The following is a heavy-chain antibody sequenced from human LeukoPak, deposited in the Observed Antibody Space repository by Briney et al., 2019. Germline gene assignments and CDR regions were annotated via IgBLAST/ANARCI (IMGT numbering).Heavy chain of an antibody. Sequence: SETLSLTCAVSGGSFSSGDWWSWVRQPPGKGLEWIGEIHHTGVTNFNPSLWSRVTMSLDKSRNQFSLTLSSVTAADTAVYYCARGPWELSDAFYFDYWGQGTLVTVSS. V-gene: IGHV4-4*02. J-gene: IGHJ4*02. D-gene: IGHD1-26*01. CDR2: IHHTGVT. CDR1: GGSFSSGDW. CDR3: ARGPWELSDAFYFDY.